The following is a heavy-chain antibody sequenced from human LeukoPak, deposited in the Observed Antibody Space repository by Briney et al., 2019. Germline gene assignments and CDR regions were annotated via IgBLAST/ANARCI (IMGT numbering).Heavy chain of an antibody. J-gene: IGHJ5*02. D-gene: IGHD3-22*01. CDR1: GFTVSSNY. CDR2: IYSGGST. V-gene: IGHV3-53*01. Sequence: GGSLRLSCAASGFTVSSNYVSWVRQAPGKGLEWVSVIYSGGSTYYADSVKGRFTISRDNSKNTLYLQMNSLRAENTAVYYCARDYYDSSGTNWFDPWGQGTLVTVSS. CDR3: ARDYYDSSGTNWFDP.